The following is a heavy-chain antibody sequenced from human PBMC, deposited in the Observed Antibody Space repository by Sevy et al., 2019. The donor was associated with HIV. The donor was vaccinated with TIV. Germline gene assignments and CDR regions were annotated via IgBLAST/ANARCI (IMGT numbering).Heavy chain of an antibody. D-gene: IGHD6-13*01. CDR2: IYTRGST. J-gene: IGHJ5*02. CDR3: AREQGYSSSWQPSWFDP. V-gene: IGHV4-4*07. Sequence: KQSQTLSLTCTVSGGSISSYYWSWIRQPAGKGLEWIGRIYTRGSTNYKPSLKSRVTMSVDTSKNQFSLRLSSVTAADTAVYYCAREQGYSSSWQPSWFDPWGQGTLVTVSS. CDR1: GGSISSYY.